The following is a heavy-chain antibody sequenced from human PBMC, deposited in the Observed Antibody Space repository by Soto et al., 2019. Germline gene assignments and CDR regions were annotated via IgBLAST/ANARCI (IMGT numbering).Heavy chain of an antibody. CDR1: GFTFSGYT. J-gene: IGHJ4*02. D-gene: IGHD6-19*01. V-gene: IGHV3-23*01. CDR3: SKDGWEN. CDR2: ISHSGEST. Sequence: EVQLLESGGGLAQPGGSLRLSCAASGFTFSGYTMAWVRQAPGKGLEWVSTISHSGESTYYAESVKGRFTISRDNSKNTLYLQMNSLRGEDTAVYFCSKDGWENWGQGTLDTVAS.